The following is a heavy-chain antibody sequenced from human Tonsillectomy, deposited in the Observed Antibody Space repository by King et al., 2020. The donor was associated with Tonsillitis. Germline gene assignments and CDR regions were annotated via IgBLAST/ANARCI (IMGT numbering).Heavy chain of an antibody. Sequence: VTLKESGPALVKPTQTLTLTCTFSGFSLSTSGMRVSWIRQPPGKTLEWLARIDWDEDKFYSTSLKTRLTISKDTSKNQVVLTMTNMYPVDTATYYCARMGGSYYYYYMDVWGKGTTVTVSS. V-gene: IGHV2-70*04. CDR3: ARMGGSYYYYYMDV. J-gene: IGHJ6*03. CDR2: IDWDEDK. CDR1: GFSLSTSGMR. D-gene: IGHD3-16*01.